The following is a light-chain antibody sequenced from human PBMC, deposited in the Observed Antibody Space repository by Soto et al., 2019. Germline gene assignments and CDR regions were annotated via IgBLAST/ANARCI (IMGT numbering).Light chain of an antibody. V-gene: IGLV1-51*01. CDR3: GTWDSSLSVVV. CDR1: SGDVGAYNY. J-gene: IGLJ2*01. Sequence: QSALTQPRSLSGSPGQSVTISCTGTSGDVGAYNYISWYQQHPGKSPKLLIYDNNKRPSGIPDRFSGSKSGTSATLGITGLQTGDEADYYFGTWDSSLSVVVFGGGTKLTVL. CDR2: DNN.